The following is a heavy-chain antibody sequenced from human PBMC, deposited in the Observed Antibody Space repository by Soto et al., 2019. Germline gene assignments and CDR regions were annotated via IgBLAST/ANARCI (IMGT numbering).Heavy chain of an antibody. CDR3: ATIVGANDY. Sequence: TSETLSLTCTVSGGSIYTYSWTWIRQPAGKGLEWIGHIYSSGSVNYNPSLKSRVSMSVDTSKNQFSLKLNSVTAADTAVYYCATIVGANDYWGQGTLVTVSS. J-gene: IGHJ4*02. CDR1: GGSIYTYS. D-gene: IGHD1-26*01. CDR2: IYSSGSV. V-gene: IGHV4-4*07.